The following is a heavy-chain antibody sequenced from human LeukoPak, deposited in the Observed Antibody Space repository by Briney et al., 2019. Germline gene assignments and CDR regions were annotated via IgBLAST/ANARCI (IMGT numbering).Heavy chain of an antibody. V-gene: IGHV3-23*01. CDR3: AKGRVTATIPYYFDS. D-gene: IGHD2-15*01. CDR2: LSGGGGNT. CDR1: GFTVSSNY. J-gene: IGHJ4*02. Sequence: PGGSLRLSCAASGFTVSSNYLSWVRQAPGKGLEWVSGLSGGGGNTYYADCVRGRFTISRDNSKNTLYLQMNSLRAEDTAVYYCAKGRVTATIPYYFDSWGQGTLVTVSS.